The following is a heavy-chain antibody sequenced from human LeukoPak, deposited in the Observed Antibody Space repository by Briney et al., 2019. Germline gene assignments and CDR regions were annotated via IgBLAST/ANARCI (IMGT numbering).Heavy chain of an antibody. CDR1: GFTFSSYS. Sequence: GGSLRLSCAASGFTFSSYSMNWIRQAPGKGLEWVSYISSSSSTIYYADSVKGRFTISRDNAKNSLYLQMNSLRAEDTAVYYCARALYYDFWSGYRDYYYYYMDVWGKGTTVTVSS. CDR2: ISSSSSTI. D-gene: IGHD3-3*01. J-gene: IGHJ6*03. V-gene: IGHV3-48*01. CDR3: ARALYYDFWSGYRDYYYYYMDV.